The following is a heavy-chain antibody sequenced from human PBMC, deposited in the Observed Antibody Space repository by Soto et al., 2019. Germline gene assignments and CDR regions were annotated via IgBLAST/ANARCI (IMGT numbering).Heavy chain of an antibody. Sequence: EVQLVESGGVVVQPGGPLRLSCAASGFTFDDYSMHWVRQAPGKGLEWVSLISWDGRSTYYADSVKGRFTISRDNSKNSLYLQMNSLTTEDTAFYYCGKDGAVSDYTYLDYWGQGALVTVSS. J-gene: IGHJ4*02. CDR2: ISWDGRST. V-gene: IGHV3-43*01. CDR3: GKDGAVSDYTYLDY. CDR1: GFTFDDYS. D-gene: IGHD4-17*01.